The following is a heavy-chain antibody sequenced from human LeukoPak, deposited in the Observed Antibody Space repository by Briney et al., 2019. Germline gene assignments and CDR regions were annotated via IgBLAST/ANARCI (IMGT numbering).Heavy chain of an antibody. J-gene: IGHJ4*02. CDR3: SRNGISGSYLYY. D-gene: IGHD1-26*01. CDR2: MNPNSGNT. CDR1: GYTFTSYD. V-gene: IGHV1-8*01. Sequence: ASVKVSCKASGYTFTSYDFNWVRQATGQGLEWMGWMNPNSGNTGYAQKFQGRVTMTRNTSISTAYMELSSLRSEDTAVYYCSRNGISGSYLYYWGQGTLVTISS.